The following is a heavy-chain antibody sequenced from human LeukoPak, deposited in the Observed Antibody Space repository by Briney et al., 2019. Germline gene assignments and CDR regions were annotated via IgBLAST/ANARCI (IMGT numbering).Heavy chain of an antibody. V-gene: IGHV3-48*03. CDR2: ISSSGSTI. CDR1: GLTFSIYE. D-gene: IGHD6-19*01. Sequence: PGRSLRLSCAASGLTFSIYEMNWVSQAPGKGLEWHSSISSSGSTIYYADSVKSRFTISRDNAKNSLYLQMNSLRAEDTAVYYCASQKGRIAVAVDYWGQGTLVTVSS. J-gene: IGHJ4*02. CDR3: ASQKGRIAVAVDY.